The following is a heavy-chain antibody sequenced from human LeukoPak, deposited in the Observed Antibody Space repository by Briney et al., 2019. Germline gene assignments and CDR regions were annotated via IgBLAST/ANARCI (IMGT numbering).Heavy chain of an antibody. Sequence: ASVKVSCKAPGYTFTGYYMHWVRQAPGQGLEWMGRINPNNGGANYAQNFQGRVTVTRDTSISTVYMELTRLRSDDTAFYYCARGENYSYGYWGQGTLVTVSS. CDR1: GYTFTGYY. V-gene: IGHV1-2*06. CDR2: INPNNGGA. D-gene: IGHD5-18*01. J-gene: IGHJ4*02. CDR3: ARGENYSYGY.